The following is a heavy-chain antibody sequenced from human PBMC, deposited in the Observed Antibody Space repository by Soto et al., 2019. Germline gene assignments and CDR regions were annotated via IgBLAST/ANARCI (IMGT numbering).Heavy chain of an antibody. Sequence: QVQLQESGPGLVKPSQTLSLTCTVSGGSISSGGTTWSWIRQHPGKGRDWIGYIFYSGSTYYNPSLKSRVTISVDTSKNQFSLKLSSVTAADTAVYYCALLVVVPAPMEGGKLPSDAFDIWGQGTMVTVSS. CDR3: ALLVVVPAPMEGGKLPSDAFDI. J-gene: IGHJ3*02. V-gene: IGHV4-31*03. D-gene: IGHD2-2*01. CDR2: IFYSGST. CDR1: GGSISSGGTT.